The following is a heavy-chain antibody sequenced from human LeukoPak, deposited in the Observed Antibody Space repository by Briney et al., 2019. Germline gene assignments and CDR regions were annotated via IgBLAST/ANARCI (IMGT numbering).Heavy chain of an antibody. J-gene: IGHJ4*02. D-gene: IGHD7-27*01. CDR3: ARRAGDHYYFDY. V-gene: IGHV1-46*01. Sequence: ASVTVSCTASGYIFTSYYMHWVRQAPGQGLEWMGIINPSSGSTSYAQKFQDRVKMTRGTSRSTVYMELSSLRSEDTAVYYCARRAGDHYYFDYWGQGTLVTVSS. CDR1: GYIFTSYY. CDR2: INPSSGST.